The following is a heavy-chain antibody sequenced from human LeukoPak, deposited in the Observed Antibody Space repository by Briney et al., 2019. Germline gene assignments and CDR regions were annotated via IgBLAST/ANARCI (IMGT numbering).Heavy chain of an antibody. CDR1: GGSLSSSSYY. Sequence: PSETLSLTCTVSGGSLSSSSYYWGWIRQPPGKGLEWLGSIYYSGSTYYNPSLKSRVTISVDTSKNQFSLKLSSVTAADTAVYYCARQLVGAPFDYWGQGTLVTVSS. J-gene: IGHJ4*02. CDR2: IYYSGST. V-gene: IGHV4-39*01. CDR3: ARQLVGAPFDY. D-gene: IGHD1-26*01.